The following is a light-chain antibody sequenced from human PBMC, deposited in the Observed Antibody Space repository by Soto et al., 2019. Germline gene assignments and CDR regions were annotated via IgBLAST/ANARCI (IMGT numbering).Light chain of an antibody. CDR1: QSVSSN. Sequence: EIVMTQSPATLSVSPGERATLSCRASQSVSSNLAWYQQKPGQAPRLLMYGASTRATGIPDRFSGSGSGTELTLTISSLQSEDFEVYYCQQHNNWPPWTFGQGNKVEIK. CDR3: QQHNNWPPWT. V-gene: IGKV3-15*01. CDR2: GAS. J-gene: IGKJ1*01.